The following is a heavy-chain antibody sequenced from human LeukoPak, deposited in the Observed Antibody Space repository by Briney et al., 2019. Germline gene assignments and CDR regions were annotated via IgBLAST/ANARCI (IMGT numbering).Heavy chain of an antibody. Sequence: GASVKVSCKASGYTFSTYVMSWVRQAPGQGLEWMGWINTNTGNPTYAQGFTGRFVFSLDTSVSTAYLQISSLKAEDSAVYYCARQKLYPKHSSGWSLSYWGQGTLVTVSS. CDR2: INTNTGNP. J-gene: IGHJ4*02. V-gene: IGHV7-4-1*02. D-gene: IGHD6-19*01. CDR1: GYTFSTYV. CDR3: ARQKLYPKHSSGWSLSY.